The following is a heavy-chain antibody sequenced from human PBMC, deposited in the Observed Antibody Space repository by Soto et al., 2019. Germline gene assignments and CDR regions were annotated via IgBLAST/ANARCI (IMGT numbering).Heavy chain of an antibody. CDR2: IVVGSGNT. CDR3: AASLGGLYDILTGYYITPDYYYYGMDV. Sequence: ASVKVSCKASGFTFTSSAMQWVRQARGQRLEWIGWIVVGSGNTNYAQKFQERVTITRDMSTSTAYMELSSLRSEDTAVYYCAASLGGLYDILTGYYITPDYYYYGMDVWGQGTTVTVSS. CDR1: GFTFTSSA. V-gene: IGHV1-58*02. J-gene: IGHJ6*02. D-gene: IGHD3-9*01.